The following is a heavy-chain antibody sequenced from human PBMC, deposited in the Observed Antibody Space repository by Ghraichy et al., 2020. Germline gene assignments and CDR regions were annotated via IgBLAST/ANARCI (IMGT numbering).Heavy chain of an antibody. Sequence: GGSLRLSCAASRFTFRNYGMHWVRQAPGKGLEWVAVISYDERNRYYADPVKGRFTISRDNSKDTLYLQLSSLKPEDTAVYYCARGNGDSGTTYLDYWGQGTLVTVSS. CDR2: ISYDERNR. D-gene: IGHD1/OR15-1a*01. V-gene: IGHV3-30*03. CDR3: ARGNGDSGTTYLDY. CDR1: RFTFRNYG. J-gene: IGHJ4*02.